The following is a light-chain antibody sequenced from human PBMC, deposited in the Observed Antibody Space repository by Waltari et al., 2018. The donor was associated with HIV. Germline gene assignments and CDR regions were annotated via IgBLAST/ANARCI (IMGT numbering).Light chain of an antibody. V-gene: IGLV2-8*01. J-gene: IGLJ2*01. CDR2: AVS. CDR1: SSDVGGYNY. Sequence: QSALTQPPSASGSPGQSVTISCTGTSSDVGGYNYVSWYQQHPGKAPKLMIYAVSKRPSGVPDRFSGSKSGYTASLTVSGLQAEDEAEYYCSSYAGSNNVIFGGGTKLTVL. CDR3: SSYAGSNNVI.